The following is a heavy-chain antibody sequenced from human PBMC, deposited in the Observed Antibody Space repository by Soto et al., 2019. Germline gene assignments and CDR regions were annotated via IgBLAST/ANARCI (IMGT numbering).Heavy chain of an antibody. CDR3: ARWAYCGGDCYFPEYFQH. J-gene: IGHJ1*01. D-gene: IGHD2-21*02. CDR1: GGTFSSSA. Sequence: SVKVSCKASGGTFSSSATSCVRQAPGQGLEWMGGIIPIFGTANYAQKFQGRVTITADESTSTAYMELSSLRSEDTAVYYCARWAYCGGDCYFPEYFQHWGQGTLVTVSS. CDR2: IIPIFGTA. V-gene: IGHV1-69*13.